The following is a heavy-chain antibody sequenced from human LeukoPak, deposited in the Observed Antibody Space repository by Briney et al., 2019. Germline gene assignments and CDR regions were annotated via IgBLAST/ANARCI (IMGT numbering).Heavy chain of an antibody. J-gene: IGHJ4*02. Sequence: KPSETLSLTCTVSGGSISSYYWSWIRQPPGKGLEWIGYIYYSGSTNSNPSLKSRVTISVDTSKNQFSLKLSSVTAAGTAVYYCASLCSSTSCYSDYWGQGTLVTVSS. V-gene: IGHV4-59*01. D-gene: IGHD2-2*01. CDR1: GGSISSYY. CDR3: ASLCSSTSCYSDY. CDR2: IYYSGST.